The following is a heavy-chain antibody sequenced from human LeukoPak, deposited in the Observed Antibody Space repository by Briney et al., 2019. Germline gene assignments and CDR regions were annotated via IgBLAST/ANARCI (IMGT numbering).Heavy chain of an antibody. Sequence: PGGSLRLSCAASGFTFSSYGMHWVRQAPGKGLEWVAVISYDGSNKYYADSVKGRFTISRDNSKNTLYLQMNSLRAEDTAVYYCAKDRAPYSSSAELDYWGQGTLVTVSS. CDR3: AKDRAPYSSSAELDY. J-gene: IGHJ4*02. V-gene: IGHV3-30*18. CDR2: ISYDGSNK. D-gene: IGHD6-6*01. CDR1: GFTFSSYG.